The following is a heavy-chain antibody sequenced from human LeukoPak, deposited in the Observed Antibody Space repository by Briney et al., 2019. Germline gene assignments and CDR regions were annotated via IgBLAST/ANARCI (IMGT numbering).Heavy chain of an antibody. J-gene: IGHJ4*02. Sequence: PGGSLRLSCAASGFTFSTFAMIWVRQPPGKGLEWGSSIFPSGGEIHYADSVKGRFTISRDNSKNTLYLQMNSLRAEDTAVYYCAKAGLELLPYYFDYWGQGTLVTVSS. V-gene: IGHV3-23*01. D-gene: IGHD3-10*01. CDR3: AKAGLELLPYYFDY. CDR2: IFPSGGEI. CDR1: GFTFSTFA.